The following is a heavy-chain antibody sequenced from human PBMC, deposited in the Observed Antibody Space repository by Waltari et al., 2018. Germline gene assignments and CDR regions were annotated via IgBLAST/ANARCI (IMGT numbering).Heavy chain of an antibody. CDR1: GYTFTGYY. CDR3: ARDIILRPLGTGSWFDP. J-gene: IGHJ5*02. CDR2: INPNSGGT. D-gene: IGHD1-1*01. V-gene: IGHV1-2*02. Sequence: QVQLVQSGAEVKKPGASVKVSCKASGYTFTGYYMHWVRQAPGQGLEWMGWINPNSGGTNYAQKFQGRVTMTSDTSISTAYMELSRLRSDDTAVYYCARDIILRPLGTGSWFDPWGQGTLVTVSS.